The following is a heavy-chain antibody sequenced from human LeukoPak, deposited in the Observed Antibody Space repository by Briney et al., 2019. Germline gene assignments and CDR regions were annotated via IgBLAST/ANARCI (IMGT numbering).Heavy chain of an antibody. CDR3: AKGGGKWEPDY. CDR1: GFTFDDYA. Sequence: GGSLRLSCAASGFTFDDYAMHWVRQAPGKGLEWVSGISWSSGSIGYADSVKGRFTISRDNAKNSLYLQMNSLRAEDTALYYCAKGGGKWEPDYWGQGTLVTVSS. V-gene: IGHV3-9*01. J-gene: IGHJ4*02. D-gene: IGHD1-26*01. CDR2: ISWSSGSI.